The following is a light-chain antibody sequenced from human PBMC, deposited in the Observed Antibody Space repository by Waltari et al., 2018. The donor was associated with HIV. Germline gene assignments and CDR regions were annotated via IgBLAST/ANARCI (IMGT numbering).Light chain of an antibody. CDR3: CSYAGSYSFV. J-gene: IGLJ3*02. Sequence: PPHSVSGSPGQSVTISCTGTSSDVGGYNYVSWYQQHPGKAPKLMIYDVTQRPSGVPDRFSGSKSDNTASLTISGLQTEDDADYYCCSYAGSYSFVFGGGTKLTVL. CDR2: DVT. V-gene: IGLV2-11*01. CDR1: SSDVGGYNY.